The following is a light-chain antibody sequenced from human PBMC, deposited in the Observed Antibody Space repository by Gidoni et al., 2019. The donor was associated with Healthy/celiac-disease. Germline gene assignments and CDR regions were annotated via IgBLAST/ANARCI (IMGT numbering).Light chain of an antibody. CDR2: GNS. Sequence: QSVLTQPPSVSGAPGQRVTISCTGGSSNIGAGYDVHWYQQLPGPAPKRLIYGNSNRPSGVPDRFSGSKSGTSASLAITGLQAEDEADYYCQSYDSSPHWVFGGGTKLTV. V-gene: IGLV1-40*01. J-gene: IGLJ3*02. CDR1: SSNIGAGYD. CDR3: QSYDSSPHWV.